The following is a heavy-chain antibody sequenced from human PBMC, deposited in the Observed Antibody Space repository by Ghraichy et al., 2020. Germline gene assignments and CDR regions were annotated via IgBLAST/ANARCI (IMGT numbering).Heavy chain of an antibody. CDR2: VNHSGSA. CDR3: ARGPTAGAYYDFWSGYSSYYYDY. Sequence: SETLSLTCAVYGGSFSGYYWSWIRQPRGKGLEWIGEVNHSGSANYNPSLKSRVTISVDTSKNQFSLKVNYVTAADTATYYCARGPTAGAYYDFWSGYSSYYYDYWGRGTPVTVSS. CDR1: GGSFSGYY. D-gene: IGHD3-3*01. V-gene: IGHV4-34*01. J-gene: IGHJ4*02.